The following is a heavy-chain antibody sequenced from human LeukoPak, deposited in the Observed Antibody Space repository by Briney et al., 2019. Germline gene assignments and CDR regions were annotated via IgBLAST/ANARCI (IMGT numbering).Heavy chain of an antibody. Sequence: SETLSLTCTVSGGSISSYYWSWIRQPPGKGLEWIGYIYYSGSTNYNPSLKSRVTISVDTSKNQFSLKLSSVTAADTAVYYCARGYSCGYSPRFDYWGQGTLVTVSS. V-gene: IGHV4-59*01. J-gene: IGHJ4*02. D-gene: IGHD3-22*01. CDR2: IYYSGST. CDR3: ARGYSCGYSPRFDY. CDR1: GGSISSYY.